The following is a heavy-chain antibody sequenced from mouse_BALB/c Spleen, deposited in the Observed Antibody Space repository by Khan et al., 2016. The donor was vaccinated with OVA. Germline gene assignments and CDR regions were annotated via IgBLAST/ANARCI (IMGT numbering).Heavy chain of an antibody. V-gene: IGHV1-77*01. Sequence: QVQLKQSGPEVVKPGASLKVSCKASGYTFTDYIIGWVKQSTRQGLEWIGDIFPGSDTPYYNEKFKDKATLTADISSNTAYMQLSSLTSEDSAVYFCARGGYSAFSYWGQGTLVTVSA. D-gene: IGHD2-3*01. CDR3: ARGGYSAFSY. CDR2: IFPGSDTP. CDR1: GYTFTDYI. J-gene: IGHJ3*01.